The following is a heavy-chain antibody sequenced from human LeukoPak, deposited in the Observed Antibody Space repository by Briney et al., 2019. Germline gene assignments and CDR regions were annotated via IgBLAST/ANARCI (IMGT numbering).Heavy chain of an antibody. Sequence: SVKVSCKASGGTFSSYAISWVRQAPGQGLEWMGGIIPIFGTANYAQKFQGRVTITADESTSTAYVELSSLRSEDTAVYYCAREVGATTEIYFDYWGQGTLVTVSS. CDR2: IIPIFGTA. V-gene: IGHV1-69*13. CDR3: AREVGATTEIYFDY. CDR1: GGTFSSYA. J-gene: IGHJ4*02. D-gene: IGHD1-26*01.